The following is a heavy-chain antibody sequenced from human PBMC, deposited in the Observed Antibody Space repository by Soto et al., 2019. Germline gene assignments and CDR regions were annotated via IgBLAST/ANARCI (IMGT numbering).Heavy chain of an antibody. D-gene: IGHD3-10*01. J-gene: IGHJ6*02. CDR1: GGTFTDYY. V-gene: IGHV4-31*11. CDR2: IYYSGST. Sequence: SETLSLTCAVFGGTFTDYYWSWIRQPPGKGLEWIGYIYYSGSTYYNPSLKSRVTISVDTSKNQFSLKLSSVTAADTAVYYCARVFGFGGMEVWGQGTTVTVSS. CDR3: ARVFGFGGMEV.